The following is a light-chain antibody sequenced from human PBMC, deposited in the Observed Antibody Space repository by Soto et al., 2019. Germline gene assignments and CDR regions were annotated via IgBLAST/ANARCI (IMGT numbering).Light chain of an antibody. CDR1: QTISVY. J-gene: IGKJ4*01. Sequence: DIQMTQSPSSLSASVGDRVTITCRASQTISVYLNWYQQKPGRAPNVLIYSTSTLRSGVPSRFSGSGSGTDFTLIISSLQPEDFATYYCQQTYSVPLTFGGGTKVDIK. CDR3: QQTYSVPLT. CDR2: STS. V-gene: IGKV1-39*01.